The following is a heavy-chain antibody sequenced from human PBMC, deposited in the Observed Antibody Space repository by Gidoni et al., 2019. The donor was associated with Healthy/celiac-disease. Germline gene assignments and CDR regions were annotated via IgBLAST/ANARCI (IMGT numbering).Heavy chain of an antibody. Sequence: HWVRQAPGKGLEWVAVIWYDGSNKYYADSVKGRFTISRDNSKNTLYLQMNSLRAEDTAVYYCARDSLPLGYCSSTSCRITYYYGMDVWGQGTTVTVSS. V-gene: IGHV3-33*01. J-gene: IGHJ6*02. CDR3: ARDSLPLGYCSSTSCRITYYYGMDV. CDR2: IWYDGSNK. D-gene: IGHD2-2*01.